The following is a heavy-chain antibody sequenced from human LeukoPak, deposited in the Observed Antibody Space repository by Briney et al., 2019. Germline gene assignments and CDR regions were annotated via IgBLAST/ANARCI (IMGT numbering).Heavy chain of an antibody. CDR2: IYYDGSNI. CDR3: ARDWKTNSFDY. D-gene: IGHD1-1*01. J-gene: IGHJ4*02. Sequence: GRSLTLSCAASEFTFTIYGMHWVRQAPGKGLEWVAFIYYDGSNIYYADYVKGRFTISRDISKNTLYLQMDSLIAEDTAIYYCARDWKTNSFDYWGQGTLVTVSS. CDR1: EFTFTIYG. V-gene: IGHV3-33*01.